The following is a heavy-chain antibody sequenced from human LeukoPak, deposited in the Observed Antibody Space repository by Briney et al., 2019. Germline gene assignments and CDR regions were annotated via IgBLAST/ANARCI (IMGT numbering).Heavy chain of an antibody. D-gene: IGHD4-23*01. CDR1: GYTFTSYY. CDR3: ARGPIYYGGKDSSYKPSSYYYYGMDV. J-gene: IGHJ6*02. CDR2: INPSGGST. Sequence: ASVKVSCKASGYTFTSYYMHWVRQAPGQGLEWMGIINPSGGSTSYAQKFQGRVTMTRDTSTSTVYMELSSLRSEDTAVYYCARGPIYYGGKDSSYKPSSYYYYGMDVWGQGTTVTVSS. V-gene: IGHV1-46*01.